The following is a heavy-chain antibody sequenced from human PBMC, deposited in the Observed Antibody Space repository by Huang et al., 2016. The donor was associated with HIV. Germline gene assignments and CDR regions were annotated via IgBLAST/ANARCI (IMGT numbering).Heavy chain of an antibody. J-gene: IGHJ4*02. D-gene: IGHD2-8*01. CDR2: INPKSGDI. V-gene: IGHV1-2*02. CDR1: GYAFTAYF. CDR3: ARDHSNYPTTGYFGY. Sequence: QVQLVQSGAEVKKPGASVRVSCQASGYAFTAYFLHWIRKVPGQGLVGVGWINPKSGDIKVAQKVQGRVTVTRDTSGSRTYLHLSRLTSDDTAFYYCARDHSNYPTTGYFGYWGQGTPVTVSS.